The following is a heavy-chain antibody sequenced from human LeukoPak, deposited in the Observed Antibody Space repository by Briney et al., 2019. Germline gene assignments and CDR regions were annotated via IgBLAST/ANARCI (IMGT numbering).Heavy chain of an antibody. CDR2: MYTSGST. D-gene: IGHD1-26*01. Sequence: PSETLSLTCTVSGGSISSGSYYWSWIRQPAGKGLEWIGRMYTSGSTNYNPSLKSRVTISVDTSKNQFSLKLSSVTAADTAVYYCARDGKISPYYGMDVWGQGTTVTVSS. CDR1: GGSISSGSYY. V-gene: IGHV4-61*02. J-gene: IGHJ6*02. CDR3: ARDGKISPYYGMDV.